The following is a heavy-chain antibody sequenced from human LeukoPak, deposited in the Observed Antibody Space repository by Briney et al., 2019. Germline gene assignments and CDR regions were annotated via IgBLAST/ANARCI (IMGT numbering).Heavy chain of an antibody. CDR3: ATVGETYYFDSSGYQALHY. CDR1: GHTFTVYY. CDR2: ISPHTGGA. Sequence: EASVKVSCKTSGHTFTVYYIHWVRQAPGQGLEWMGWISPHTGGANYAQRFQGRVTMTRDTPISTAYMELSRLRSDDTAVYYCATVGETYYFDSSGYQALHYWGQGTLVTVSS. D-gene: IGHD3-22*01. J-gene: IGHJ4*02. V-gene: IGHV1-2*02.